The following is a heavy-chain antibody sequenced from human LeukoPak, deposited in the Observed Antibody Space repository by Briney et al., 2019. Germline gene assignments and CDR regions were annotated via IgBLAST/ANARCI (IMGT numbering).Heavy chain of an antibody. V-gene: IGHV4-4*02. J-gene: IGHJ3*02. CDR3: ARHPGATTDAFDI. Sequence: SGTLSLTCAVSGGSISSSNWWSWVRQPPGKGLEWIGEIYHSGSTNYNPSLKSRVTMSVDKSKNQFSLKLSSVTAADTAVYYCARHPGATTDAFDIWGQGTMVTVSS. CDR1: GGSISSSNW. CDR2: IYHSGST. D-gene: IGHD1-26*01.